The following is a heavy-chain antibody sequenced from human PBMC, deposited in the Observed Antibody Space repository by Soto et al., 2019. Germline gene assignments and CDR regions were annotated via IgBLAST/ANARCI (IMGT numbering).Heavy chain of an antibody. V-gene: IGHV3-74*01. Sequence: EVHLVESGGGLVQPGGSLRLSCAASGFTFSKYWMHWVRQAPGKGLVWVARVSSDGSFTYYADSVKGRFTISRDNAQNTLYLQMSTLRPDDTAVYYCAREGDMGSSAFDCWCQGTLGTVSS. D-gene: IGHD3-10*01. CDR3: AREGDMGSSAFDC. J-gene: IGHJ4*02. CDR2: VSSDGSFT. CDR1: GFTFSKYW.